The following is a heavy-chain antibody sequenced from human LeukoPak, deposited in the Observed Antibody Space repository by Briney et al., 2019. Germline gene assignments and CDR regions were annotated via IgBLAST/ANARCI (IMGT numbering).Heavy chain of an antibody. D-gene: IGHD3-22*01. V-gene: IGHV3-23*01. CDR2: ISGSGGST. J-gene: IGHJ5*02. Sequence: VGSLRLSCAASGFTFNSYARSWVRQAPGKGLEWVSAISGSGGSTYYADSVKGRFTISRDNSKNTLYLQMNSLRAEETAVYYCETDARYYYDSSGYYYGSWGQGTLVTVSS. CDR1: GFTFNSYA. CDR3: ETDARYYYDSSGYYYGS.